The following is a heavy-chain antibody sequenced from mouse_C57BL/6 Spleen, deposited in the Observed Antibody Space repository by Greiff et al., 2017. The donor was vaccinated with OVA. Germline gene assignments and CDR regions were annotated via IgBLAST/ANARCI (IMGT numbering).Heavy chain of an antibody. J-gene: IGHJ3*01. Sequence: VQLQQPGAELVRPGTSVKLSCKASGYTFTSYWMHWVKQRPGQGLEWIGVIDPSDSYTNYNQKFKGKATLTVDTSSSTAYMQLSSLTSEDSAVYYCARHSNYEAWFAYWGQGTLVTVSA. D-gene: IGHD2-5*01. CDR3: ARHSNYEAWFAY. V-gene: IGHV1-59*01. CDR2: IDPSDSYT. CDR1: GYTFTSYW.